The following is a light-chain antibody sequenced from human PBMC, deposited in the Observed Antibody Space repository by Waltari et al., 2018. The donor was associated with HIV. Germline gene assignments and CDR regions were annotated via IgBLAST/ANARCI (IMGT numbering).Light chain of an antibody. V-gene: IGLV1-40*01. J-gene: IGLJ2*01. Sequence: QSALTQPPSVSGAPGPSVPISCSGSNSNIGAGFVVHWYQQVPGTAPRLLIYDNNNRPSGVPDRFSGSKSGTSASLAINGLQSEDEADYYCQSYDSRLSGSVVFGGGTKVTVL. CDR3: QSYDSRLSGSVV. CDR2: DNN. CDR1: NSNIGAGFV.